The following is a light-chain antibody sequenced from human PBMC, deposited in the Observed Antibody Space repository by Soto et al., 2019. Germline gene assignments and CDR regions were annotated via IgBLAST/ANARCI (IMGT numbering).Light chain of an antibody. CDR2: EVN. Sequence: QSLLTQPASVSGSPGQSITVACAGTSSDIGGYNYVSWYQHHPGKAPQLIIYEVNLRPSGVSDRFSASKSGDTASLTISGLQAGDEADYYCCSYSTSNTHNYVFGTGTKV. CDR1: SSDIGGYNY. V-gene: IGLV2-14*01. J-gene: IGLJ1*01. CDR3: CSYSTSNTHNYV.